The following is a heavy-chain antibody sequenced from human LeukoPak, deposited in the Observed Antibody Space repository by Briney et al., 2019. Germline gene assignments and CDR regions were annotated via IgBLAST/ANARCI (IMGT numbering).Heavy chain of an antibody. D-gene: IGHD3-22*01. V-gene: IGHV1-8*01. Sequence: ASVRVSSKAAVYTLASYVINRVRRATGQGLEGRGWMNPNIGNTGGAHKFQRRFSVTRNTSISTAYMELSSLRSEDTAVYYCARAKSSGYYYWGQGTLVTVSS. CDR3: ARAKSSGYYY. CDR2: MNPNIGNT. CDR1: VYTLASYV. J-gene: IGHJ4*02.